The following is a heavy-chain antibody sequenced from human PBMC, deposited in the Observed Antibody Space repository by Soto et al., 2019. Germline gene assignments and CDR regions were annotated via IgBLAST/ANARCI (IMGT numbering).Heavy chain of an antibody. CDR1: GFTFSSYA. J-gene: IGHJ4*02. V-gene: IGHV3-64*01. CDR3: VLSLYDTNGLAFDY. CDR2: ISSYGDST. D-gene: IGHD3-22*01. Sequence: EVQLVESGGGLVQPGGSLRLSCAASGFTFSSYAMYWVRQGPGKGLEYVSAISSYGDSTYYANSVKGRFTISRDNSKNMLYLQMGSLRTEDMAVYHCVLSLYDTNGLAFDYWGQGVQVTVSS.